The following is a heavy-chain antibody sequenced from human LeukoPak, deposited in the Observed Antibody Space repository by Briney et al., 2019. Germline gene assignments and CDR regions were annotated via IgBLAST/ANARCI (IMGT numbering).Heavy chain of an antibody. Sequence: GGSLRLSCAASGFTFSSYGMHWVRQAPGKGLEWVAVIWYDGSNKYYADSVKGRFTISRDNSKSTLDLEMNSLRAEDTAVYYCAKVKGEVIGAFDIWGQGTMVTVSS. V-gene: IGHV3-30*02. CDR3: AKVKGEVIGAFDI. CDR1: GFTFSSYG. D-gene: IGHD3-16*01. CDR2: IWYDGSNK. J-gene: IGHJ3*02.